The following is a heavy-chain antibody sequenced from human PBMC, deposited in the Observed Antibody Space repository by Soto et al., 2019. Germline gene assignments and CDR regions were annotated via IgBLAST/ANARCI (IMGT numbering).Heavy chain of an antibody. CDR1: GYTFTGYY. CDR3: ARVDYSNYVPYYGMDV. Sequence: GASVKVSCKASGYTFTGYYMHWVRQAPGQGLEWMGWINPNSGGTDYAQKFQGRVTMTRDTSISTAYMELSRLRSDDTAVYYCARVDYSNYVPYYGMDVWGQGTTVTVSS. D-gene: IGHD4-4*01. V-gene: IGHV1-2*02. J-gene: IGHJ6*02. CDR2: INPNSGGT.